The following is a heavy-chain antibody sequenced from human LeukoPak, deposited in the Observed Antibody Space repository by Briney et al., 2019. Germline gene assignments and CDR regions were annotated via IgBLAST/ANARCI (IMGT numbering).Heavy chain of an antibody. D-gene: IGHD6-13*01. CDR2: IKSKTDGGTT. V-gene: IGHV3-15*01. CDR3: TPDGKAAAGT. J-gene: IGHJ5*02. CDR1: GFTFSNAW. Sequence: GGSLRLSCAASGFTFSNAWMSWVRQAPGKGLEWVGRIKSKTDGGTTDYAAPVKGRFTISRDDSKNTLYLQMNSLKSEDTAGYYSTPDGKAAAGTWGQGTLVTVSS.